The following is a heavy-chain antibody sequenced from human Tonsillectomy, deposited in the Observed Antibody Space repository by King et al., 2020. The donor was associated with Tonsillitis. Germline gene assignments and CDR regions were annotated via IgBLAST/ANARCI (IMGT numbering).Heavy chain of an antibody. Sequence: QLVQSGPEVKKPGTSVKVSCKASGFTFTSSAMQWVRQARGQRLEWIGWIVVGSGNTNYAQKFQERVTITRDMSTSTAYMELSSLRSEDTAVYYCAAEKGIAARSGYYYGMDVWGQGTTATVSS. CDR1: GFTFTSSA. CDR2: IVVGSGNT. V-gene: IGHV1-58*02. CDR3: AAEKGIAARSGYYYGMDV. D-gene: IGHD6-6*01. J-gene: IGHJ6*02.